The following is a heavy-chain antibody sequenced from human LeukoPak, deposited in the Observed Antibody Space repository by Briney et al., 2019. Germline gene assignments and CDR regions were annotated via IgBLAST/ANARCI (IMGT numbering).Heavy chain of an antibody. CDR1: GFIFSSFD. CDR3: AKAMGLYYYDSSGYYYDY. CDR2: ITASGDNV. D-gene: IGHD3-22*01. Sequence: GGSLRLSCAASGFIFSSFDMKWVRQSPERGLEWVSYITASGDNVFYADSVKGRFTISRDNSKKSLHLEMNSLRTEDTALYYCAKAMGLYYYDSSGYYYDYWGQGTLVTVSS. V-gene: IGHV3-48*03. J-gene: IGHJ4*02.